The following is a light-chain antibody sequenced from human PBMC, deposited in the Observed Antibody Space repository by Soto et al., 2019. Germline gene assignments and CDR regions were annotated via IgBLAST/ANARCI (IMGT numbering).Light chain of an antibody. CDR1: QSVSSSY. J-gene: IGKJ1*01. Sequence: ESVLTQAPGTLSLSPGERATLSCRASQSVSSSYLAWYQQKPGQAPRLLIYGASSRATGIPDRFSGSGSGTDFTLTISRLEPEDFAVYYCQQYGSSPPTWTFGQGTKVDI. CDR2: GAS. CDR3: QQYGSSPPTWT. V-gene: IGKV3-20*01.